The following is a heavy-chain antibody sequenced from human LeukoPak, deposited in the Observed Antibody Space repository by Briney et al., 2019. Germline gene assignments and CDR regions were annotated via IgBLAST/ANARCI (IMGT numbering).Heavy chain of an antibody. J-gene: IGHJ4*02. Sequence: PSETLSLTCTVSGGSISSSSYCWGWIRQPPGKGLEWIGSVYYRGSTYYNPSLKSRVTISKDTSKNQFSLNLSSVTAADTAVYYCVRCAFGAGSYSPHFDSWGQGTLVTVSS. CDR2: VYYRGST. CDR1: GGSISSSSYC. CDR3: VRCAFGAGSYSPHFDS. D-gene: IGHD3-10*01. V-gene: IGHV4-39*01.